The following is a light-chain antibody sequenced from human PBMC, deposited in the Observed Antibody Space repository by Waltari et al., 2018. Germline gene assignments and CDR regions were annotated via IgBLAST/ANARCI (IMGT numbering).Light chain of an antibody. CDR2: ADS. V-gene: IGLV1-40*01. J-gene: IGLJ3*02. Sequence: QSVLTPPPSVSGAQGQRVTIPCTGGRTNIRAGHAVPRSHQFPGTAPKLLIYADSNRPSGVPDRFSVSKSGTSASLAISGLQTEDEADYYCQSYDSSLSGSGWVFGGGTKLTVL. CDR1: RTNIRAGHA. CDR3: QSYDSSLSGSGWV.